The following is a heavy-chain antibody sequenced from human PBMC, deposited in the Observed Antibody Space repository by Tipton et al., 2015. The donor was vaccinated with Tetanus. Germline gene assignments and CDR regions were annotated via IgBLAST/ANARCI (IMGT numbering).Heavy chain of an antibody. CDR1: GGSIRSGGYY. Sequence: TLSLTCTVSGGSIRSGGYYWSWIRQHPVKGLEWIGYIYYTGNTYYNPSLKSRLTISVDTPKNQFSLKLNSVTAADTAVYYCARRSVSARFDDWGQGAQVTVSS. CDR2: IYYTGNT. CDR3: ARRSVSARFDD. D-gene: IGHD6-6*01. V-gene: IGHV4-31*03. J-gene: IGHJ4*02.